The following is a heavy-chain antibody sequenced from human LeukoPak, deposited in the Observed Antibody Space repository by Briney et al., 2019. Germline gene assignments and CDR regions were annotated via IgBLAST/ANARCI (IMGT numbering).Heavy chain of an antibody. J-gene: IGHJ4*02. CDR3: AGGYGGTPYS. CDR2: INSDGRST. Sequence: TGGSLRLSCAASGFTFSSYWMHWVRQAPGKGLEWVSLINSDGRSTNYADSVRGRFTISRDNDKNTLHLKMNRLRVEDAVVYCCAGGYGGTPYSWGQGTPVSVSS. CDR1: GFTFSSYW. D-gene: IGHD4-23*01. V-gene: IGHV3-74*01.